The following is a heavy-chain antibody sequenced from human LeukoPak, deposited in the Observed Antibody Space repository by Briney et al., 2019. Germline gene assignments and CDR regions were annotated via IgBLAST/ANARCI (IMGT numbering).Heavy chain of an antibody. D-gene: IGHD6-13*01. V-gene: IGHV1-18*04. CDR2: ISAYNGNT. Sequence: ASVKVSCKASGYTFTSYGISWVRQAPGQGLEWIGWISAYNGNTNYAQKLQGRVTMTTDTSTTTAYMELRSLRSDDTAVYYCARGNSSSWYFPDPFDYWGQGTLVTVS. CDR3: ARGNSSSWYFPDPFDY. CDR1: GYTFTSYG. J-gene: IGHJ4*02.